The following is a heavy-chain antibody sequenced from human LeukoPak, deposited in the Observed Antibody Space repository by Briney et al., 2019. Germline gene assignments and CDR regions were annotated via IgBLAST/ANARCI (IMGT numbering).Heavy chain of an antibody. CDR3: ARGRGAARFVTIEFDY. D-gene: IGHD6-6*01. J-gene: IGHJ4*02. Sequence: SETLSLTCAVYGGSFSGYHWSWIRQPPGKGLEWIGEINHRGSTNYNPSLKSRVTMSVDTSKNQSSLKLSSVTAADTAVYYCARGRGAARFVTIEFDYWGQGALVTVSS. V-gene: IGHV4-34*01. CDR2: INHRGST. CDR1: GGSFSGYH.